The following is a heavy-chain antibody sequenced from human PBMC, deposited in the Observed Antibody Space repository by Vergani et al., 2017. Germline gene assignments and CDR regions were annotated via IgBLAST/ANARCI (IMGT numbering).Heavy chain of an antibody. Sequence: EVQLVESGGGLIQPGGSLRLSCAASGFTVSSNYMSWVRQAPGKGLEWVSVMYSGGSTYYADSVKGRFTISRDNSKNTLYLQMNSLRAEDTAVYYCAKGGTYYDSSGYPNDAFDIWGQGTMVTVSS. CDR2: MYSGGST. CDR1: GFTVSSNY. D-gene: IGHD3-22*01. J-gene: IGHJ3*02. CDR3: AKGGTYYDSSGYPNDAFDI. V-gene: IGHV3-53*01.